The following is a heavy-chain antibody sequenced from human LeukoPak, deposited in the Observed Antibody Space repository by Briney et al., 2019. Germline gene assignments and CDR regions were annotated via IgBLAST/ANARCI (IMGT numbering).Heavy chain of an antibody. J-gene: IGHJ4*02. CDR1: GFTFSTYS. Sequence: GGSLRLSCAASGFTFSTYSMNWVRQAPGKGLGWVSSISSSSSYIHYADSLKGRFTISRDNSKNTVYLQMNNLRAEDTAVYYCARDYGGDTGLDSWGQGTLVTVSS. CDR2: ISSSSSYI. V-gene: IGHV3-21*01. CDR3: ARDYGGDTGLDS. D-gene: IGHD4-23*01.